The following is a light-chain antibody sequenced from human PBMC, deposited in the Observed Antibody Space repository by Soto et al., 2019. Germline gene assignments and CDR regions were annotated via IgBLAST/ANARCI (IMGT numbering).Light chain of an antibody. J-gene: IGKJ4*01. CDR3: QQSYRTPLT. CDR2: AAS. CDR1: QSISSY. V-gene: IGKV1-39*01. Sequence: DIQSTQPPSSLSASFGYRVTITCMASQSISSYVNWYQQKPGKAPKLRSYAASSLQSGVPSRFSGSGSGTDCTRTSSSLKPEDCATYDCQQSYRTPLTFGGGTKLEIK.